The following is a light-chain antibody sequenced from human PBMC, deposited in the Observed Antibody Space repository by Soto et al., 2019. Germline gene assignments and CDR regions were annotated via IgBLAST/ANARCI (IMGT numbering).Light chain of an antibody. J-gene: IGKJ5*01. CDR3: QQYESLPLT. CDR2: DAS. Sequence: DIEMTQSPSSLSASVGDRVTITVLASQDINKDLIWYQQKPGKAPKLLIYDASDLETGVPSRFSGSGSGTGFTFTISSLQPEDFATYYCQQYESLPLTFGQGTRLEI. V-gene: IGKV1-33*01. CDR1: QDINKD.